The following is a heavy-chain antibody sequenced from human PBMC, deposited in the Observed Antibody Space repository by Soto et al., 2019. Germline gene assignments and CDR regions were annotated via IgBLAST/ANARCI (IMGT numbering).Heavy chain of an antibody. CDR1: GFTFNTYW. CDR3: ARNGR. J-gene: IGHJ4*01. Sequence: EVQLVESGGGLVQPGGSLRLSCAASGFTFNTYWMSWVRQAPGKGLEWVANIKPDGSATDYVDSVKGRFTISRGNANNSLFLQMNSLRAEDTAVYYCARNGRWGHGTVVTVSS. V-gene: IGHV3-7*05. CDR2: IKPDGSAT. D-gene: IGHD2-8*01.